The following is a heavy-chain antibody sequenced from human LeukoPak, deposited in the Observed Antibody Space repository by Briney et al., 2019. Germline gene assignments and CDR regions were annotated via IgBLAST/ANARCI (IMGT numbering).Heavy chain of an antibody. Sequence: SETLSLTCTVSGGSISSSSYYWGWIRQPPGKGLEWIGSIYYSGSTYYNPSLKSRVTISVDTSKNQFSLKLSSVTAADTAVYYCARAPLGYCSSTSCYDNWFDPWGQGTLVTVSS. V-gene: IGHV4-39*01. D-gene: IGHD2-2*01. CDR1: GGSISSSSYY. CDR2: IYYSGST. J-gene: IGHJ5*02. CDR3: ARAPLGYCSSTSCYDNWFDP.